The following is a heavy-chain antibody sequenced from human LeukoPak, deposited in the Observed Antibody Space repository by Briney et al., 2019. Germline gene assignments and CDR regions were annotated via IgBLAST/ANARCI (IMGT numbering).Heavy chain of an antibody. Sequence: SETLSLTCAVSGYSISSGYYWGWIRQPPGKGLQWIGEITHNGYTNYNPALKSRVTISIDTSKNEFSLEVSSVTAADMAIYYCAASGGPINWFDPWGQGTLVTVSS. V-gene: IGHV4-38-2*01. CDR3: AASGGPINWFDP. CDR1: GYSISSGYY. J-gene: IGHJ5*02. CDR2: ITHNGYT. D-gene: IGHD3-10*01.